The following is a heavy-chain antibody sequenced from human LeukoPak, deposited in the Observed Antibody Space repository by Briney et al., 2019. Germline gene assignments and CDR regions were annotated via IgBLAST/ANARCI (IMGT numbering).Heavy chain of an antibody. D-gene: IGHD3-22*01. J-gene: IGHJ4*02. CDR1: GFTFDDYA. V-gene: IGHV3-43*02. CDR3: AKVLGYYDSSGYYQEGGFDY. Sequence: GGSLRLSCAASGFTFDDYAMHWVRQAPGKGLEWASLISGDGGSTYYADSVKGRFTISRDNSKNSLYLQMNSLRTEDSALYYCAKVLGYYDSSGYYQEGGFDYWGQGTLVTVSS. CDR2: ISGDGGST.